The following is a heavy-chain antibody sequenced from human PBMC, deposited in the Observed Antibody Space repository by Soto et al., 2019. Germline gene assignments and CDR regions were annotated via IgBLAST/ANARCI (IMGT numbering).Heavy chain of an antibody. D-gene: IGHD3-22*01. Sequence: GGSLRLSCAASGFTFSSYWMSWVRQAPGKGLEWVANIKQDGSEKYYVDSVKGRFTISRDNAKNSLYLQMNSLRAEDTAVYYCARPIQYYYDSSGQSAWFDPWGQGTLVTVSS. V-gene: IGHV3-7*03. CDR3: ARPIQYYYDSSGQSAWFDP. J-gene: IGHJ5*02. CDR2: IKQDGSEK. CDR1: GFTFSSYW.